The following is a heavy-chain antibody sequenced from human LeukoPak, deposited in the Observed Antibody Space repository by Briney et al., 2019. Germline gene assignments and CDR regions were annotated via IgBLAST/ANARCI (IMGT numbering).Heavy chain of an antibody. Sequence: SETLSLTCTVSGGSISSYYWSWIRQPPGKGLEWIGYIYYSGSTNYNPSLKSRVTISVDTSKNQFSLKLSSVTAADTAVYYCVRFLSGSYYGFDYWGQGTLVTVSS. D-gene: IGHD1-26*01. V-gene: IGHV4-59*01. CDR1: GGSISSYY. J-gene: IGHJ4*02. CDR2: IYYSGST. CDR3: VRFLSGSYYGFDY.